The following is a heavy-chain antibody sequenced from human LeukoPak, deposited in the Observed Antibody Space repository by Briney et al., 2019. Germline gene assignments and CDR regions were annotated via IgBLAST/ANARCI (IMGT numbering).Heavy chain of an antibody. V-gene: IGHV4-38-2*02. D-gene: IGHD3-22*01. CDR3: ARDSGVVVITLDY. J-gene: IGHJ4*02. CDR1: GYSISSGYY. CDR2: IYHSGST. Sequence: SETLSLTCTVSGYSISSGYYWGWIRQPPGKGLEWIGSIYHSGSTYYNPSLKSRVTISVDTSKNQFSLKLSSVTAVDTAVYYCARDSGVVVITLDYWGQGTLVTVSS.